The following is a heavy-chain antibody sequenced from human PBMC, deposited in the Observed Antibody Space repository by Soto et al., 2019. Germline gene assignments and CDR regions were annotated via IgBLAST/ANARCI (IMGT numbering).Heavy chain of an antibody. CDR3: AHYVSTSPAGWFDP. V-gene: IGHV2-5*02. CDR1: GLSLSTSGEA. Sequence: QITLKESGPTLVKPTQTLTLTCTFSGLSLSTSGEAVGWIRQPPGKALEWLALIYWDDDKRYNPTLKTRLTITKDTYKNQVVLTLTNMDHVDTATYYCAHYVSTSPAGWFDPWGQGILVTVSS. D-gene: IGHD3-10*02. J-gene: IGHJ5*02. CDR2: IYWDDDK.